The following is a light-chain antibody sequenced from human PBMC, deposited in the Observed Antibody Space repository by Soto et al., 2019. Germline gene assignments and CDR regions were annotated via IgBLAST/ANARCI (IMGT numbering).Light chain of an antibody. CDR1: ALPKQY. V-gene: IGLV3-25*02. CDR2: HGT. CDR3: QSVDTSGSCG. J-gene: IGLJ1*01. Sequence: SYELTQPPSVSVSPGQTAKITCSAPALPKQYAAWYQPKPGQAPLLLISHGTERPSGIPERLSGSSSGTTVTLTISGVQAEDEADYYCQSVDTSGSCGFGTGTKVTVL.